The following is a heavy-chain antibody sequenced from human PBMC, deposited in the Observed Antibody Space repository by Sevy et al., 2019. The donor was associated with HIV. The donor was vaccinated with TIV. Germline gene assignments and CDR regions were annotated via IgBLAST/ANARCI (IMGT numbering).Heavy chain of an antibody. D-gene: IGHD3-9*01. CDR3: AGGYYDILTGLELLNWFDP. V-gene: IGHV4-34*01. Sequence: ETLSLTCAVYGGSFSGYYWSWIRQPPGKGLEWIGEINHSGSTNYNPSLKSRVTITVDTSKNQFSLKMSSVTAAEPVVYYGAGGYYDILTGLELLNWFDPWGQGTLVTVSS. CDR2: INHSGST. J-gene: IGHJ5*02. CDR1: GGSFSGYY.